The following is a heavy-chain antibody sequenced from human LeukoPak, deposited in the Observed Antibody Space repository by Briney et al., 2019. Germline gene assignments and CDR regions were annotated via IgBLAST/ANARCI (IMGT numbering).Heavy chain of an antibody. Sequence: GGSLRLSCAASGFTFSSYSMNWVRQAPGRGLEWVSSIRFTGSYIYYADSVKGRLTISRDNAKNSLYLQMNSLRAEDTAVYYCARDSIVRGYTYGHDYWGQGTLVTVSS. D-gene: IGHD5-18*01. CDR2: IRFTGSYI. CDR3: ARDSIVRGYTYGHDY. V-gene: IGHV3-21*01. CDR1: GFTFSSYS. J-gene: IGHJ4*02.